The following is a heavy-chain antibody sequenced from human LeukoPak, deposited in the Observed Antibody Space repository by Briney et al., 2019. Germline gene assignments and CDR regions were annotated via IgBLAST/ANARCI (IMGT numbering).Heavy chain of an antibody. CDR1: GYTFTSYA. D-gene: IGHD6-19*01. Sequence: ASVKVSCKASGYTFTSYAMHWVRQAPGQRLEWMGWINAGNGNTKYSQKFQGRVTITRDTSASTAYMELSSLRSEDTAVYYCASCGRSGGLVPCYYYYYGMDVWGQGTTVTVSS. CDR2: INAGNGNT. J-gene: IGHJ6*02. CDR3: ASCGRSGGLVPCYYYYYGMDV. V-gene: IGHV1-3*01.